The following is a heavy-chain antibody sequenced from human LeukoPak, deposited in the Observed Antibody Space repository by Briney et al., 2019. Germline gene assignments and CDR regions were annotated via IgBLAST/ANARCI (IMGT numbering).Heavy chain of an antibody. CDR1: GFTFSNDG. Sequence: PSGGSLRLSCAASGFTFSNDGMSWVRQAPGKGLEWVLAIAGSGGGTYYAESVKGRFHISRDNSMNTVFLQMNSLRAEDTAVYYCAKWGDYDVLTGYYVSDYWGQGTLVTVSS. D-gene: IGHD3-9*01. V-gene: IGHV3-23*01. CDR2: IAGSGGGT. CDR3: AKWGDYDVLTGYYVSDY. J-gene: IGHJ4*02.